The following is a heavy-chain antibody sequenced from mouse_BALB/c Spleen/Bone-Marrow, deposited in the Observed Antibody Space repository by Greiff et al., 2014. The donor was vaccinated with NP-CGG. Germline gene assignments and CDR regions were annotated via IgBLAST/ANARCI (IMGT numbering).Heavy chain of an antibody. CDR2: IRNKASGYTT. CDR1: GFTFTDYY. J-gene: IGHJ1*01. D-gene: IGHD1-1*02. Sequence: DVKLVESGGGLVQPGGSLRLSCATSGFTFTDYYMSWVRQPPGKALEWLGFIRNKASGYTTDCSASVKGRFTISRDNSQSILYLQMNTLRAEDSATYYCAREYGYFDVWGAGTTVTVSS. V-gene: IGHV7-3*02. CDR3: AREYGYFDV.